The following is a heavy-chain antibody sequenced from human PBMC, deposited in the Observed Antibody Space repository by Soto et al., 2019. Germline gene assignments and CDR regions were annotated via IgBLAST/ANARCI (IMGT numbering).Heavy chain of an antibody. CDR2: ISGSGGST. CDR1: GFTFSSYA. J-gene: IGHJ4*02. V-gene: IGHV3-23*01. Sequence: EVQLLESGGGLVQPGGSLRLSCAASGFTFSSYAMSWVRQAPGKGLEWVSAISGSGGSTYYADSVKGRFTISRDNSKNTLYLQMNSLRAEDTAVYYCAKARAQYYDFWCGSPVDYWGQGTLVTVSS. CDR3: AKARAQYYDFWCGSPVDY. D-gene: IGHD3-3*01.